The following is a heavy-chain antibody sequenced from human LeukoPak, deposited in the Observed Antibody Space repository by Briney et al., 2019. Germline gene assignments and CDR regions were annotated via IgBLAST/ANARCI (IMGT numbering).Heavy chain of an antibody. CDR2: ISMDGVNT. V-gene: IGHV3-43*01. J-gene: IGHJ4*02. CDR3: VKGRRRGYAYGTLES. Sequence: GGSLRLSCAASGFTFDYYTMYWVRHGPEKGLEWVSLISMDGVNTFYADSVKGRFTISRDNNKNSLYLQMNGLRTDDTGLYYCVKGRRRGYAYGTLESWGQGTLVTVSS. CDR1: GFTFDYYT. D-gene: IGHD5-18*01.